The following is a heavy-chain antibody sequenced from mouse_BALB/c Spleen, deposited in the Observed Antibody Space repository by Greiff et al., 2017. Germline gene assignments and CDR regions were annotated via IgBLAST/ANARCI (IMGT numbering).Heavy chain of an antibody. CDR1: GFTFSDYY. V-gene: IGHV5-4*02. D-gene: IGHD1-1*01. CDR3: ARALLRYQRGFAY. Sequence: EVKLMESGGGLVKPGGSLKLSCAASGFTFSDYYMYWVRQTPEKRLEWVATISDGGSYTYYPDSVKGRFTISRDNAKNNLYLQMSSLKSEDTAMYYCARALLRYQRGFAYWGQGTLVTVSA. CDR2: ISDGGSYT. J-gene: IGHJ3*01.